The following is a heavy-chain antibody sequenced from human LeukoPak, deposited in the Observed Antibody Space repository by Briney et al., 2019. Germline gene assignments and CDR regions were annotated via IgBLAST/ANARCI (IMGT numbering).Heavy chain of an antibody. CDR3: AKSYSGWYYFDY. CDR2: ISGSGGST. J-gene: IGHJ4*02. CDR1: GFTFSSYV. D-gene: IGHD6-19*01. V-gene: IGHV3-23*01. Sequence: GGSLRLSCAASGFTFSSYVMSWVRQAPGKGLEWVSGISGSGGSTYYADSVKGRFTISRDNSKNTLYLQMNSLRADDTAVYYCAKSYSGWYYFDYWGQGTQVTVSS.